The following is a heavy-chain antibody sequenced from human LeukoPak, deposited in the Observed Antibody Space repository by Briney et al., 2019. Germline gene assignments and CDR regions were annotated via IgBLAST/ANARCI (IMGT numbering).Heavy chain of an antibody. J-gene: IGHJ3*02. D-gene: IGHD2-15*01. CDR2: ISSSSSYT. Sequence: GGSLRLSCAASGFTVSSNYMSWVRQAPGKGLEWVSYISSSSSYTNYADSVKGRFTISRDNAKNSLYLQMNSLRAEDTAVYYCAREGRYCSGGSCDGGDAFDIWGQGTMVTVSS. V-gene: IGHV3-11*05. CDR3: AREGRYCSGGSCDGGDAFDI. CDR1: GFTVSSNY.